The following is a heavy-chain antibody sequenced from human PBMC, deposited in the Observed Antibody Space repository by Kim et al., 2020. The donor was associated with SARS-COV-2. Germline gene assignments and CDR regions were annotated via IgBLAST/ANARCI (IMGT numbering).Heavy chain of an antibody. CDR2: ISGTGDST. CDR1: GFPFSTYA. CDR3: VRGFMVRLYGSLFEY. D-gene: IGHD3-10*01. V-gene: IGHV3-23*01. Sequence: GGSMRLSCEASGFPFSTYAMSWVRRAPGKGLEWVSAISGTGDSTYYADSVKGRFTISRDNSKNTLYLQMNTLRAEDTAVYYCVRGFMVRLYGSLFEYWGQGTPVTASS. J-gene: IGHJ4*01.